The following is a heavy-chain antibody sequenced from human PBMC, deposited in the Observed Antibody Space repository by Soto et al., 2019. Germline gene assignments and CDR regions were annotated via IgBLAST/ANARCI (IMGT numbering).Heavy chain of an antibody. CDR3: ARRVDYVWGSYRYSPYFDY. D-gene: IGHD3-16*02. J-gene: IGHJ4*02. V-gene: IGHV4-59*08. Sequence: PSETLSLTCTFSGGSISSYYWSWIRQPPGKGLEWIGYIYYSGSTNYNPSLKSRVTISVDTSKNQSSLKLSSVTAADTAVYYCARRVDYVWGSYRYSPYFDYWGQGTLVTVSS. CDR1: GGSISSYY. CDR2: IYYSGST.